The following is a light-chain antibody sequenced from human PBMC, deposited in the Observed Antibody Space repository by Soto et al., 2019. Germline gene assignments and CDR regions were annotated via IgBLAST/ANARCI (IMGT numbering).Light chain of an antibody. CDR1: SSDVGGYNY. CDR2: DVT. CDR3: SSYTSSSTGV. Sequence: QSALTQPASVSGSPGQSITISCTGTSSDVGGYNYVSWYQQHPGKAPKLMIYDVTNRPSWVSSRFSGSKSGNTASLTISGLQAEDEADYYCSSYTSSSTGVFGGGTKLTVL. V-gene: IGLV2-14*01. J-gene: IGLJ3*02.